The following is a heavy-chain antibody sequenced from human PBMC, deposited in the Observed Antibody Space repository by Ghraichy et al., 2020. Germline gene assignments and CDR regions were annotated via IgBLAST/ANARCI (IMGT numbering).Heavy chain of an antibody. CDR1: GFSFGDYW. J-gene: IGHJ4*02. Sequence: GGSLRLSCAASGFSFGDYWMSWVRQAPGKGLVWVANINQDGSQKSYVDSVKGRFTISRDNAKKSVYLQMNSLRAEDTAFYYCARDGGGYTSGSPSWWWGQGTLVTVSS. CDR2: INQDGSQK. CDR3: ARDGGGYTSGSPSWW. V-gene: IGHV3-7*01. D-gene: IGHD3-10*01.